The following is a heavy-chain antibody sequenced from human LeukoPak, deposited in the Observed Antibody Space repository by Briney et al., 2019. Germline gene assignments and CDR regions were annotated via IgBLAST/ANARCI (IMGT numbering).Heavy chain of an antibody. J-gene: IGHJ4*02. CDR3: ASESSTVGYY. CDR1: GFTFSSYG. V-gene: IGHV3-30*03. D-gene: IGHD4-23*01. CDR2: ISYDGSNK. Sequence: GGSLRLSCAASGFTFSSYGMHWVRQAPGKGLEWVAVISYDGSNKYYADSVKGRFAISRDNSKNTLYLQMNSLRAEDTAVYYCASESSTVGYYWGQGTLVTVSS.